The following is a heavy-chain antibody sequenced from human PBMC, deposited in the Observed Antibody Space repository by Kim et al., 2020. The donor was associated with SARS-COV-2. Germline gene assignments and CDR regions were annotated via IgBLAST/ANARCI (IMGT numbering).Heavy chain of an antibody. J-gene: IGHJ3*02. Sequence: GGSLRLSCAASGFTFSSYGMHWVRQAPGKGLEWVAVISYDGSNKYYADSVKGRFTISRDNSKNTLYLQMNSLRAEDTAVYYCAKPRGGSPPKHAFDIWGQGTMVTVSS. CDR3: AKPRGGSPPKHAFDI. CDR2: ISYDGSNK. CDR1: GFTFSSYG. V-gene: IGHV3-30*18. D-gene: IGHD1-26*01.